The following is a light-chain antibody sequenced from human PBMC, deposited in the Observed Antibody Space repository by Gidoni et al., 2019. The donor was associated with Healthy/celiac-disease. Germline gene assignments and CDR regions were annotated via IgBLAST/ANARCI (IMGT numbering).Light chain of an antibody. Sequence: IVMMQSPATLSVSPGERATLSCRASQSVSSNLAWYQQKPGQAPRLLIYGASTRATGIPARFSGSGSGTEFTLTISSLQSEDFAVYYCQQYNNWPFTFGPGTKVDIK. CDR3: QQYNNWPFT. V-gene: IGKV3D-15*01. CDR1: QSVSSN. CDR2: GAS. J-gene: IGKJ3*01.